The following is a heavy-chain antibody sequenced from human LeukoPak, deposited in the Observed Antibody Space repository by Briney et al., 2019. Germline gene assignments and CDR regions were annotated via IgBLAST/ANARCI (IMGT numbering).Heavy chain of an antibody. CDR3: ARGIESYGDYGY. V-gene: IGHV4-59*01. Sequence: PSETLSLTCTVSGGSISGSYWSWLRQPPGKGLEWIAYMYNSGSTNYNPSLKSRVMISIDTSKNQFSLKLSSLTAAGTAIHYCARGIESYGDYGYWARGILVTVSS. CDR1: GGSISGSY. D-gene: IGHD4-17*01. J-gene: IGHJ4*02. CDR2: MYNSGST.